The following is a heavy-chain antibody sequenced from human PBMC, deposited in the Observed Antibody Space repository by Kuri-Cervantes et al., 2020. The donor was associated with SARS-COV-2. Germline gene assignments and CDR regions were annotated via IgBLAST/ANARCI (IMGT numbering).Heavy chain of an antibody. V-gene: IGHV1-2*02. D-gene: IGHD2-8*02. Sequence: ASVKVSCKASGYTITSYDINWVRQATGQGLEWMGWMNPNSGGTNYAQKFQGRVTMTRDTSISTAYMELSRLRSDDTAVYYCARGVLVVYASPESWFDPWGQGTLVTVSS. J-gene: IGHJ5*02. CDR3: ARGVLVVYASPESWFDP. CDR2: MNPNSGGT. CDR1: GYTITSYD.